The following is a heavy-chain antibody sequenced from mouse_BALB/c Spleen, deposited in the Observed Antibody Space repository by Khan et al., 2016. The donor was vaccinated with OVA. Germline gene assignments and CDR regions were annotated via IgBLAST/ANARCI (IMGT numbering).Heavy chain of an antibody. D-gene: IGHD1-1*02. V-gene: IGHV9-3-1*01. Sequence: QIQLVQSGPEVKKPGETVKISCKASGYSFTNYGMNWVRQAPGKGLKWMGWINPYTGETTYADDFKGRFAFSLETSSSTAYLQINNLKTEDTATYCCASGGYGYFDVWGAGTTVTVSS. J-gene: IGHJ1*01. CDR2: INPYTGET. CDR3: ASGGYGYFDV. CDR1: GYSFTNYG.